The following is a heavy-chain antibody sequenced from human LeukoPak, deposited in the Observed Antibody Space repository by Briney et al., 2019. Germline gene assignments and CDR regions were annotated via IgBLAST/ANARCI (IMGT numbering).Heavy chain of an antibody. CDR1: GGSVSSYY. V-gene: IGHV4-59*02. D-gene: IGHD3-16*01. Sequence: MASDTLSLNCTVSGGSVSSYYWNWIRQPPGKGLEWIGCTYYTGNSNYNPSLKSRVTISLDTSKNQFSLKLSSVTAADTAVYYCARHYGPWGQGTLVTVSS. CDR3: ARHYGP. CDR2: TYYTGNS. J-gene: IGHJ5*02.